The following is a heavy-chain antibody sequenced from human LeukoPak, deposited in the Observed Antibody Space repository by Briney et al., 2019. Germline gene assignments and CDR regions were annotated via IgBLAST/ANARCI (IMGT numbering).Heavy chain of an antibody. D-gene: IGHD3-22*01. CDR2: IDWNGDNT. V-gene: IGHV3-20*04. J-gene: IGHJ3*02. Sequence: PGGSLRLSCAASGFTFSSYGMSWVRQAPGKGLEWVATIDWNGDNTAYADSVKGRFTISRDNAKNSLYLQMNSLRAEDTALYYCASDVTLIVTFIGDAFDIWGQGTMVTVSS. CDR3: ASDVTLIVTFIGDAFDI. CDR1: GFTFSSYG.